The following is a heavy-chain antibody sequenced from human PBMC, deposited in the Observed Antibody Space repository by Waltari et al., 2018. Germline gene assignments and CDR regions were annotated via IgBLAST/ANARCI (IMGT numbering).Heavy chain of an antibody. J-gene: IGHJ4*02. CDR2: ISGSVGTT. Sequence: EVQLLESGGGLVQPGGSLRLSCAASGFIFTSYAMSWGRQAPGKGLEWVAGISGSVGTTYYAASVKGRLTISRDNSNDTVYLQMNSLTAEDTAVYYCAKTQDFDFWSGSYFDHWGQGALVNVFS. V-gene: IGHV3-23*01. D-gene: IGHD3-3*01. CDR1: GFIFTSYA. CDR3: AKTQDFDFWSGSYFDH.